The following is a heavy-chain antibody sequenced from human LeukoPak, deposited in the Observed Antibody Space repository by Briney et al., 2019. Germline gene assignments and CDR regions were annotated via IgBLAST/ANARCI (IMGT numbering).Heavy chain of an antibody. V-gene: IGHV1-69*05. D-gene: IGHD3-22*01. J-gene: IGHJ4*02. Sequence: GSSVKVSCKASGGTFSSYAISWVRQAPGQALEWMGRIIPIFGTANYAQKFQGRVTITTDESTSTAYMEPSSLRSEDTAVYYCAREAFTGDYYDSSGPTHIDYWGQGTLVTVSS. CDR1: GGTFSSYA. CDR3: AREAFTGDYYDSSGPTHIDY. CDR2: IIPIFGTA.